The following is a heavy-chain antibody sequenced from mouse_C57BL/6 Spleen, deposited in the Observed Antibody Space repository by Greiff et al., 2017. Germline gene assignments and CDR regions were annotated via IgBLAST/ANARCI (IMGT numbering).Heavy chain of an antibody. CDR1: GYTFTDYY. Sequence: EVQVVESGPVLVKPGASVKMSCKASGYTFTDYYMNWVKQSHGKSLEWIGVINPYNGGTSYNQKFKGKATLTVDKSSSTAYMELNSLTSEDSAVYYCARRDYGSSYGYFDVWGTGTTVTVSS. CDR2: INPYNGGT. CDR3: ARRDYGSSYGYFDV. V-gene: IGHV1-19*01. D-gene: IGHD1-1*01. J-gene: IGHJ1*03.